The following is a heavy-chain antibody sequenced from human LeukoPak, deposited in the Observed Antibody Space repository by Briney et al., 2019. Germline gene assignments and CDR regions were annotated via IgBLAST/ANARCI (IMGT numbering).Heavy chain of an antibody. CDR2: ISAYNGNT. V-gene: IGHV1-18*01. CDR1: GYTFTSYG. J-gene: IGHJ3*02. D-gene: IGHD2-2*01. Sequence: ASVKVSCKASGYTFTSYGISWVRQAPGQGLEWMGWISAYNGNTNYAQKLQGRVTMTTDTSTSTAYMELRSLRSDDTAVYYCARGDGDIVVVPAADDAFDIWGQGTMVTVSS. CDR3: ARGDGDIVVVPAADDAFDI.